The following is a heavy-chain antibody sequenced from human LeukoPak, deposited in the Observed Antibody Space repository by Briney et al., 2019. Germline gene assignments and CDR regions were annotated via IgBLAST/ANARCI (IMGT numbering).Heavy chain of an antibody. CDR3: ARTYYYGSGSSPPDYFDY. CDR2: ISSSSSYL. J-gene: IGHJ4*02. CDR1: GFTFSSYS. V-gene: IGHV3-21*01. Sequence: GGSLRLSCAASGFTFSSYSMNWVRQAPGKGLEWVSSISSSSSYLYYADSVKGRFTISRDNAKNSLYLQMNSLRAEDTAVYYCARTYYYGSGSSPPDYFDYWGRGTLVTVFS. D-gene: IGHD3-10*01.